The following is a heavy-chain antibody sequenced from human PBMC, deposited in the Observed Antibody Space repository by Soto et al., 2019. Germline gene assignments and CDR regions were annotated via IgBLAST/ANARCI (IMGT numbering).Heavy chain of an antibody. Sequence: SETLSLSCNVSGGSISKFYWAWIRKTAGNGLEWMVRVYATGTTDYKPSLRSRVAMSVDISKKTFSLRLRSVTGADSGVYYCARDGSKSLRDWFDHWGQGILVTVSS. CDR1: GGSISKFY. CDR3: ARDGSKSLRDWFDH. J-gene: IGHJ5*02. CDR2: VYATGTT. V-gene: IGHV4-4*07.